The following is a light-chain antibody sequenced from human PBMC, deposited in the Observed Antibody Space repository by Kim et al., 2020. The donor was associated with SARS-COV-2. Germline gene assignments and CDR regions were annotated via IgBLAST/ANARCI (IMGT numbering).Light chain of an antibody. CDR1: TSNIGNDY. Sequence: QSVLTQPPSVSAAPGQKVTISCSGSTSNIGNDYVSWYQQHPGTAPKLLIYANDKRPSGIPDRFSGSKSGTSATLGITGLQTGDEADYFCGTWDTRLKVGVFGGGTRLTVL. CDR2: AND. CDR3: GTWDTRLKVGV. V-gene: IGLV1-51*01. J-gene: IGLJ2*01.